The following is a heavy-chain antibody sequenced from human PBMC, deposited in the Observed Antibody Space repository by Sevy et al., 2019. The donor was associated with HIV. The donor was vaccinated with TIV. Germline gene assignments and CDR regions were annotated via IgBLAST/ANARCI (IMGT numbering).Heavy chain of an antibody. CDR1: GFTFSGYA. J-gene: IGHJ6*02. D-gene: IGHD2-2*01. V-gene: IGHV3-23*01. CDR2: INGKGRST. Sequence: GSLRLSCAVSGFTFSGYAMNWVRQAPGKGLEWVSAINGKGRSTHYADSVEGRFTISRDNSKNTLYLQMNSLRAEDTAEYYCAKTIDSGGGVVPAANYFYYGMDVWGQGTTVTVSS. CDR3: AKTIDSGGGVVPAANYFYYGMDV.